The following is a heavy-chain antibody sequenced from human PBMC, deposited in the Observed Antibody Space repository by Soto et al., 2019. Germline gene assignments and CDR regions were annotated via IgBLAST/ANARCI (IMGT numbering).Heavy chain of an antibody. D-gene: IGHD1-26*01. Sequence: GGSLRLSCAASGLTVSSNYMSWVRQAPGKGLEWVSVIFSGGSTYYADSVKGRFTISRDNSKNTLYLQMNSLRAEDTAVYFCARPLASGYYYGMDVWGQGTTVTVSS. CDR3: ARPLASGYYYGMDV. V-gene: IGHV3-53*01. CDR1: GLTVSSNY. CDR2: IFSGGST. J-gene: IGHJ6*02.